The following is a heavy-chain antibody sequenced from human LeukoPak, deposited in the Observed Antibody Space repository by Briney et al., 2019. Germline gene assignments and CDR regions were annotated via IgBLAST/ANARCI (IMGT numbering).Heavy chain of an antibody. J-gene: IGHJ4*02. D-gene: IGHD6-19*01. Sequence: GRSLRLSCAASGFTFSNYAMHWVRQVPGKGLEWVALISFDGSYKYYADFVKGRFTISRDNSKNTLYLQMNSLRAEDTAVYYCAKDRLAVAGTLILDYWGQGTLVTVSS. CDR3: AKDRLAVAGTLILDY. V-gene: IGHV3-30*01. CDR1: GFTFSNYA. CDR2: ISFDGSYK.